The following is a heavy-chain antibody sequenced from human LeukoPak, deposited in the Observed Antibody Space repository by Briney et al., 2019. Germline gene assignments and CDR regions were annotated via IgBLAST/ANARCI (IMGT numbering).Heavy chain of an antibody. CDR3: ARSKDIAVAGTVAFDI. D-gene: IGHD6-19*01. V-gene: IGHV6-1*01. Sequence: SQTLSLTCAISGDSVSSKSAAWNWIRQSPSRGLEWLGSTYYRSKWSNGYAVSVKSRISINPDTSKNQFSLQLNSVTPEDTAVYYCARSKDIAVAGTVAFDIWGQGTMVTVSS. CDR1: GDSVSSKSAA. CDR2: TYYRSKWSN. J-gene: IGHJ3*02.